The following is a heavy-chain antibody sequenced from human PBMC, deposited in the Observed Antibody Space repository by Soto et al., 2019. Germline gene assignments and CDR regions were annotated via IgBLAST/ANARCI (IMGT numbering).Heavy chain of an antibody. J-gene: IGHJ4*02. D-gene: IGHD5-18*01. V-gene: IGHV4-59*01. Sequence: SETLSLTCTVSGGSISSFSWSWIRQPPGKGLEYIGNVYYSGNTNYNPSLKSRVIVSVDTSKNQFSLRLSPVTAADTAVYYCARARYNYFDYWGQGTPVTVSS. CDR1: GGSISSFS. CDR2: VYYSGNT. CDR3: ARARYNYFDY.